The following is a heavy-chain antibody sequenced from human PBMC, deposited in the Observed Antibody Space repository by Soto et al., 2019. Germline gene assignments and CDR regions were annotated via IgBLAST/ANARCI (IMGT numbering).Heavy chain of an antibody. CDR1: GFTFSSYG. D-gene: IGHD6-13*01. CDR2: ISGSGGST. V-gene: IGHV3-23*01. J-gene: IGHJ6*02. Sequence: GGSLRLSCAASGFTFSSYGMHWVRQAPGKGLEWVSVISGSGGSTYYADSVKGRFTISRDNSKNTLYLQMNSLRAEDTAVYYCAKPQIAAAGTLTYYYYGMDVWGQGTTVTVSS. CDR3: AKPQIAAAGTLTYYYYGMDV.